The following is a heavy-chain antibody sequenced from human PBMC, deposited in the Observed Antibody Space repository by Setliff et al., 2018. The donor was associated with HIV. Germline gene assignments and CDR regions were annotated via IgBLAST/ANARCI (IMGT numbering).Heavy chain of an antibody. CDR3: ARDFMMRAFDI. CDR2: IYTSGST. D-gene: IGHD3-16*01. J-gene: IGHJ3*02. CDR1: GGSISSGSYY. Sequence: SETLSLTCTVSGGSISSGSYYWSWIRQPAGKGLEWIGRIYTSGSTNYNPSLKRRVTISVDTSKNQFSLKLSSVTAADTAVYYCARDFMMRAFDIWGQGTMVTVSS. V-gene: IGHV4-61*02.